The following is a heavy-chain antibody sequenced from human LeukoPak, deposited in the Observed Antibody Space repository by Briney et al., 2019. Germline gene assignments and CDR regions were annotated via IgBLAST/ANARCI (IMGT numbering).Heavy chain of an antibody. CDR2: INGDGGVT. D-gene: IGHD2-15*01. CDR1: GFTFRSHW. CDR3: AKDRWWLVEVGY. J-gene: IGHJ4*02. V-gene: IGHV3-74*01. Sequence: HAGGSLRLSCAASGFTFRSHWMHWVRQAPGRGLVWVSRINGDGGVTTYADSVKGRFTISRDNAKDTLYLQMNSLRAEDTAVYYCAKDRWWLVEVGYWGQGTLVTVSS.